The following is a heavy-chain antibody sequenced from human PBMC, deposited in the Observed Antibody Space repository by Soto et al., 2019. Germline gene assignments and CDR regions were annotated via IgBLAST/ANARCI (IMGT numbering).Heavy chain of an antibody. CDR3: AKVSSSWYAGFFDL. D-gene: IGHD6-13*01. V-gene: IGHV3-23*01. CDR2: LSDSGISI. Sequence: EVQLLESGGGLVQPGGYLRLSCTASGFTFSSHAMTWVRQAPGKGLEWVSGLSDSGISIYYADSVKGRLTISRDNSKKTLYLQIHTLRAEDTAVYYCAKVSSSWYAGFFDLWGQGTLVTVSS. CDR1: GFTFSSHA. J-gene: IGHJ4*02.